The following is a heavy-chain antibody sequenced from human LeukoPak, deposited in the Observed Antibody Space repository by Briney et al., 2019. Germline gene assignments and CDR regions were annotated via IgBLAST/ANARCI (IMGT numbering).Heavy chain of an antibody. J-gene: IGHJ3*02. Sequence: SETLSLTCTVSGGSISSSSYYWGWIRQPPGKGLEWIGSIYYSGSTYYDPSLKSRVTMSVDTSKNQFSLKLSSVTAADTAVYYCARNGAVDWDAEYAFDIWGQGTWVTVSS. CDR1: GGSISSSSYY. D-gene: IGHD3/OR15-3a*01. CDR3: ARNGAVDWDAEYAFDI. CDR2: IYYSGST. V-gene: IGHV4-39*07.